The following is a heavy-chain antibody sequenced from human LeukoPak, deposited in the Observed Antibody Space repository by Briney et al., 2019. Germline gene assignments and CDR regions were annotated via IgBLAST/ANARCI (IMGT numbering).Heavy chain of an antibody. V-gene: IGHV4-59*01. J-gene: IGHJ4*02. CDR3: ARESQLDWFPIRTYYFDY. CDR2: IYYSGST. D-gene: IGHD3-9*01. CDR1: GGSISSYY. Sequence: SETLSLTCTVSGGSISSYYRSWIRQPPGKGLEWIGYIYYSGSTNYNPSLKSRVTISVDTSKNQFSLKLSSVTAADTAVYYCARESQLDWFPIRTYYFDYWGQGTLVTVSS.